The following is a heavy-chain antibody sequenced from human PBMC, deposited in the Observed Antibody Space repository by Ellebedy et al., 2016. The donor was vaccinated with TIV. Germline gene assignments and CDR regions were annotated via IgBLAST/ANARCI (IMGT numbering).Heavy chain of an antibody. D-gene: IGHD1-26*01. CDR2: ISKDGSEM. Sequence: PGGSLRLSCAASGFTFSSYGMHWVRQAPAKGLEWMAVISKDGSEMESADSVRGRFTISRDNSKNTVYLQMDSLRVEDTAVYFCARDRTGSWAFDSWGQGTLVTVSS. J-gene: IGHJ4*02. CDR1: GFTFSSYG. CDR3: ARDRTGSWAFDS. V-gene: IGHV3-30*03.